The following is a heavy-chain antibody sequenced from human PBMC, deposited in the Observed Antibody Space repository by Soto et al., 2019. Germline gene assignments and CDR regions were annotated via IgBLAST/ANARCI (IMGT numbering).Heavy chain of an antibody. D-gene: IGHD3-10*01. CDR3: ARGTAELSFGELLPFSSAFDI. CDR1: GGTFSSYA. J-gene: IGHJ3*02. CDR2: IIPIFGTA. Sequence: ADSVKVSCKASGGTFSSYAISWVRQAPGQGLEWMGGIIPIFGTANYAQKFQGRVTITADKSTSTAYMELSSLRSEDTAVYYCARGTAELSFGELLPFSSAFDIWGPGTMVTVSS. V-gene: IGHV1-69*06.